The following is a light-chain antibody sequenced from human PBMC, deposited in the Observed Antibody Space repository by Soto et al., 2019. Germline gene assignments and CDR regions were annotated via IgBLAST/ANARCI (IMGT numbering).Light chain of an antibody. CDR3: QQHDILPIT. V-gene: IGKV3-20*01. J-gene: IGKJ5*01. Sequence: EIVLTQSPATLSLSPGERATLSCRASQSVSSYLAWYQQKPGQTPRLPIYGASSRATGIPDRFSGAGSGTDFTLTISRLEPEDFALYYCQQHDILPITFGQGTRLEIK. CDR1: QSVSSY. CDR2: GAS.